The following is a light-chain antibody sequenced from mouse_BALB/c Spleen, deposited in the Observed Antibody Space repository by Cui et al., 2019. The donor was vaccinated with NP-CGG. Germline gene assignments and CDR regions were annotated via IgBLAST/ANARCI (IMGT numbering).Light chain of an antibody. CDR1: TGLVTTSNY. V-gene: IGLV1*01. CDR2: GTN. Sequence: HAVVNQESALTTSPGETVTLTCRSSTGLVTTSNYANWVQEKPDHLFTGLIGGTNNRAPGVPARFSGSLIGDKAALTITGAQTEDEAIYFCALWYSNHWVFGGGTKLTVL. CDR3: ALWYSNHWV. J-gene: IGLJ1*01.